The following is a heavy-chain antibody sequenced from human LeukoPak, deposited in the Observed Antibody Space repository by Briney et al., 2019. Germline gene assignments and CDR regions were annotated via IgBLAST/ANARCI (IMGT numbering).Heavy chain of an antibody. V-gene: IGHV4-39*07. D-gene: IGHD3-22*01. CDR3: ARDRYYYDSSGYYQARGFDY. Sequence: PSETLSLTCTVSGGSISSSSYYWGWIRQPPGKGLEWIGSIYYSGSTYYNPSLKSRVTISVDTSKNQFSLKLSSVTAADTAVYYCARDRYYYDSSGYYQARGFDYWGQGTLVTVSS. CDR1: GGSISSSSYY. J-gene: IGHJ4*02. CDR2: IYYSGST.